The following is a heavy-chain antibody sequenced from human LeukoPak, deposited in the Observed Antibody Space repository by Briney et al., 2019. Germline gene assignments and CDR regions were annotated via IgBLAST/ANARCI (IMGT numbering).Heavy chain of an antibody. Sequence: PGGSLRLSCAASGFTVSSNYMSWVRQAPGKGLEWVSVIYNGGSTYYADSVKGRFTISRDNSKNTLYLQMNSLRAEDTAVYYCARGTVSLKSYFDYWGQGTLVTVSS. D-gene: IGHD4-17*01. J-gene: IGHJ4*02. CDR2: IYNGGST. CDR1: GFTVSSNY. V-gene: IGHV3-53*01. CDR3: ARGTVSLKSYFDY.